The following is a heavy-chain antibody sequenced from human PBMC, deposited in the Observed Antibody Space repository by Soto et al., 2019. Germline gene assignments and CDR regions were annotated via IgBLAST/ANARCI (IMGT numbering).Heavy chain of an antibody. Sequence: GGSLRLSCAASGFTSSSYEMNWVRQAPGKGLEWVSYISSSGSTIYYADSVKGRFTISRDNAKNSLYLQMNSLRAEDTAVYYCARDPRGYSYGLGGMDVWGQGTTVTVSS. CDR3: ARDPRGYSYGLGGMDV. CDR2: ISSSGSTI. V-gene: IGHV3-48*03. J-gene: IGHJ6*02. D-gene: IGHD5-18*01. CDR1: GFTSSSYE.